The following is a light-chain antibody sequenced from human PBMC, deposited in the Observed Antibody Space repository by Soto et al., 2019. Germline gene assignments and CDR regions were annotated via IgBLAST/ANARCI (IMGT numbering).Light chain of an antibody. J-gene: IGKJ3*01. V-gene: IGKV1-6*01. CDR1: QGIRND. CDR3: LQDYDYPLT. Sequence: AIRMTQSPSSLSASVGDRVTITCRASQGIRNDLGWYHQKPGKAPKLLVYAASSLQSGVPSRFNGSVSGTDFPLTISSLQPEDFATYYGLQDYDYPLTFGPGTKVDIK. CDR2: AAS.